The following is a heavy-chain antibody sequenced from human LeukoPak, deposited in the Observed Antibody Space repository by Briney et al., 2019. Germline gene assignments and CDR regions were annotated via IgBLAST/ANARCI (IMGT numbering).Heavy chain of an antibody. D-gene: IGHD3-10*01. CDR2: ISYSGGT. CDR1: GVSISSYY. Sequence: PSETLSLTCGVSGVSISSYYWSWIRQSPGKGLEWIGYISYSGGTNYNPSLKSRVTISLDTSKDQFSLQLSSVTAADTAVYYCVRGERLGGDYWGHGTLVTVSS. J-gene: IGHJ4*01. CDR3: VRGERLGGDY. V-gene: IGHV4-59*01.